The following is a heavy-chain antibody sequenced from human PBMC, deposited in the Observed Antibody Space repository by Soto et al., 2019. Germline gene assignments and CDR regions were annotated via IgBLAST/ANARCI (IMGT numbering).Heavy chain of an antibody. CDR3: AKGGHSTIAAFDI. J-gene: IGHJ3*02. CDR2: ISGSGGST. D-gene: IGHD2-21*01. Sequence: GGSLRLSCAASGFTFSSYAMSWVRQAPGKGLEWVSDISGSGGSTYYADSVKGRFTISRDNSKNTLYLQMNSLRAEDTSVYYCAKGGHSTIAAFDIWGQGTMVTVSS. CDR1: GFTFSSYA. V-gene: IGHV3-23*01.